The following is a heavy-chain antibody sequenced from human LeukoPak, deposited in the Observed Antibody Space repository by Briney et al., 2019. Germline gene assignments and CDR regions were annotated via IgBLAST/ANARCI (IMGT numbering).Heavy chain of an antibody. CDR1: SYTFTSYG. V-gene: IGHV1-18*01. CDR2: ISAYNGNT. Sequence: GASVKVSCKASSYTFTSYGISWVRQAPGQGLEWMGWISAYNGNTNYAQKLQGRVTMTTDTSTSTAYMELRSLRSDDTAVYYCARDAPHPIAAAPRVDYWGQGTLVTVSS. J-gene: IGHJ4*02. D-gene: IGHD6-13*01. CDR3: ARDAPHPIAAAPRVDY.